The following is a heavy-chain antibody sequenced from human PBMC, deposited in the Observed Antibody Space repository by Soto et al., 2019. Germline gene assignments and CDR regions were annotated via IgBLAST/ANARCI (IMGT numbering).Heavy chain of an antibody. Sequence: QVQLVQSGAEVKKPGATVKVSCKASGYTFTSYGISWVRQAPGQGLEWMEWISAYNGNTNYAQKRQGRVPMTADTPTSTAYSELSSLRSDDTAVYSCARDSPPPRGWGQGTLVTVSS. CDR3: ARDSPPPRG. CDR2: ISAYNGNT. D-gene: IGHD1-26*01. J-gene: IGHJ4*02. CDR1: GYTFTSYG. V-gene: IGHV1-18*01.